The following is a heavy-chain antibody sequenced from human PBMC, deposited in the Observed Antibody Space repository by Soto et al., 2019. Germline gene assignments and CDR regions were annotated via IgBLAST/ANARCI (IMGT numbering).Heavy chain of an antibody. Sequence: SETLSLTCTVSGGSVSSGTYFWNWIRQPPGKGLEWIGYIYISGSTYYSPSLQSRVTISLDTSKSQFSLKVNSVTAADSAVYFCARLEGLATISYYFDFWGQGALVTVSS. CDR2: IYISGST. V-gene: IGHV4-61*01. D-gene: IGHD3-9*01. J-gene: IGHJ4*02. CDR3: ARLEGLATISYYFDF. CDR1: GGSVSSGTYF.